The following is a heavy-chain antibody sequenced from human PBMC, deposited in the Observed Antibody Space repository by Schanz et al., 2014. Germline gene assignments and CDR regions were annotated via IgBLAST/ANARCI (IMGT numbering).Heavy chain of an antibody. Sequence: EVQLVESGGGLVQPGGSLRLSCAASGFTFSSYWMHWVRQAPGKGLVWVSRINSDGSTTIYADSVKGRFTISRDNAKKSLFPQKSSLRAEDAAVSYCASRGPDYASSGYGSEYFQYWGPGTLVTVSS. D-gene: IGHD3-22*01. CDR1: GFTFSSYW. CDR2: INSDGSTT. J-gene: IGHJ1*01. V-gene: IGHV3-74*01. CDR3: ASRGPDYASSGYGSEYFQY.